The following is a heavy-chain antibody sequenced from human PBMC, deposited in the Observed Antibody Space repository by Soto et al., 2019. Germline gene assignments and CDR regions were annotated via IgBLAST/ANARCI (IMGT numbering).Heavy chain of an antibody. D-gene: IGHD2-15*01. CDR2: VSVYNDDT. J-gene: IGHJ4*02. Sequence: QVQLVQSGAEVKKPGASVKVSCKASGYTFSSFGINWVRQAPGQGLEWVGWVSVYNDDTKYAQNFQGRVSLTTDTSTSTPYMEVGSLRSDDTAVYYCARTCRSGGSCYHEYWGEGTLVTVSS. CDR3: ARTCRSGGSCYHEY. V-gene: IGHV1-18*01. CDR1: GYTFSSFG.